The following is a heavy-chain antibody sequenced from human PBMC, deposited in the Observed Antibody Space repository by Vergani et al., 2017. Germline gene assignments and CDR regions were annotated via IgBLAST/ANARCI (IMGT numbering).Heavy chain of an antibody. V-gene: IGHV3-21*01. CDR3: ARVSQYCSGGSCYGHAFDI. D-gene: IGHD2-15*01. Sequence: EVQLVESGGGLVKPGGSLRLSCAASGFTFSSYSMNWVRQAPGKGLEWVSSISSSSSYIYYADSVTGRFTISRDNAKNSLYLQMNSLRAEDTAVYYCARVSQYCSGGSCYGHAFDIWGQGTMVTVSS. CDR2: ISSSSSYI. CDR1: GFTFSSYS. J-gene: IGHJ3*02.